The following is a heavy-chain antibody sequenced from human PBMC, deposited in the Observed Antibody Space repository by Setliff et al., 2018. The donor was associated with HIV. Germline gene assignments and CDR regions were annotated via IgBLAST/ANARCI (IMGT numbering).Heavy chain of an antibody. D-gene: IGHD3-22*01. CDR1: GYDFRRYG. Sequence: ASVKVSCKTSGYDFRRYGIAWVRQVPGHGLEWMGWINPKSDGTNYAQKFQGWITMTRDTSISTAYMELSRLRSDDTAVYYRARPYDSSGSHAFDIWGQGTMVTVSS. V-gene: IGHV1-2*04. J-gene: IGHJ3*02. CDR2: INPKSDGT. CDR3: ARPYDSSGSHAFDI.